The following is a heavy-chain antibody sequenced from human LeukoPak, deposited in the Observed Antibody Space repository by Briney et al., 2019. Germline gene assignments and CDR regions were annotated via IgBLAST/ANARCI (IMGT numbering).Heavy chain of an antibody. CDR3: AGLGYSSSWPHFDY. CDR1: GFTFSGYG. Sequence: GRSLRLSCAASGFTFSGYGMHWVRQAPGKGLEWVAVISYDGSNKYYADSVKGRFTISRDNSKNTLYLQMNSLRAEDTAVYYCAGLGYSSSWPHFDYWGQGTLVTVSS. J-gene: IGHJ4*02. V-gene: IGHV3-30*03. CDR2: ISYDGSNK. D-gene: IGHD6-13*01.